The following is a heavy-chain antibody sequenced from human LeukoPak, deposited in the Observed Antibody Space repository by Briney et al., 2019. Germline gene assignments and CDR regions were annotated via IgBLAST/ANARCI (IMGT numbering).Heavy chain of an antibody. CDR2: INPNSGGT. CDR1: GHTFTDSL. J-gene: IGHJ1*01. Sequence: GASVKVSCKASGHTFTDSLLHWVRQAPGQGLEWMGWINPNSGGTNYAQKFQGRVTMTRDTSISTAYMELSRLRSDDTAVYYCAREDSSSLHWGQGTLVTVSS. V-gene: IGHV1-2*02. D-gene: IGHD6-13*01. CDR3: AREDSSSLH.